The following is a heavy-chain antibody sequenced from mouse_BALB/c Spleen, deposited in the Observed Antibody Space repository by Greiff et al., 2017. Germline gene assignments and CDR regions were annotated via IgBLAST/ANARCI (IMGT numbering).Heavy chain of an antibody. D-gene: IGHD1-2*01. CDR3: ARDVPFTTASYYYAMDY. J-gene: IGHJ4*01. CDR1: GFSLTGYG. CDR2: IWGDGST. Sequence: QVQLKESGPGLVAPSQSLSITCTVSGFSLTGYGVNWVRQPPGKGLEWLGMIWGDGSTDYNSALKSRLGISKDNSKSQVFLKMNSLQTDDTARYYCARDVPFTTASYYYAMDYWGQGTSVTVSS. V-gene: IGHV2-6-7*01.